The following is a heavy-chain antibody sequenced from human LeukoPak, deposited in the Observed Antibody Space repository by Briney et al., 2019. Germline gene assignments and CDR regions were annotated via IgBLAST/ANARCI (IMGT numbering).Heavy chain of an antibody. CDR2: IHQDGSEQ. V-gene: IGHV3-7*01. CDR3: ARADAPVAGDVLDY. D-gene: IGHD6-19*01. CDR1: VFTFIRYW. J-gene: IGHJ4*02. Sequence: GGSLRLSCADPVFTFIRYWGSSVRQAPGKGLEWVANIHQDGSEQSYVDSVKGRFTISRDNAKKSLYLQMNSLRPEDTAVYYCARADAPVAGDVLDYWGQGTLVTVSS.